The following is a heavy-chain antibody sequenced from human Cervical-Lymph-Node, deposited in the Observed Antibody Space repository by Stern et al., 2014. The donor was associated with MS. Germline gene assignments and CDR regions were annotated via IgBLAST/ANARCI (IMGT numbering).Heavy chain of an antibody. CDR1: GGTFISYA. J-gene: IGHJ6*02. D-gene: IGHD3-10*01. Sequence: VQLVESGAEVKKPGASVKVSCKASGGTFISYAISWVRQGPGQGLEWMGGIIPVMATANYAQKFQGRLTITADESTSTVYMELNSLRSEDTAVFYCARLSGESYYSYYGMDVWGQGTTVTVSS. CDR3: ARLSGESYYSYYGMDV. V-gene: IGHV1-69*01. CDR2: IIPVMATA.